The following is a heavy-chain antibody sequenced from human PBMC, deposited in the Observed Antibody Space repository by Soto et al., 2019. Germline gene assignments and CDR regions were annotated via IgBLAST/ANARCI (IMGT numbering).Heavy chain of an antibody. CDR1: GFTLSDHY. J-gene: IGHJ4*02. D-gene: IGHD6-13*01. Sequence: PGGSLRLSCAGSGFTLSDHYIDWVRQAPGKGLEWVGRSRDKAQGYSTAYAASVKGRFTTSRDESKNSVYLQMNSLRAEDTAVYYCARTLGSSWPSLDFWGQGTLVTVSS. CDR3: ARTLGSSWPSLDF. V-gene: IGHV3-72*01. CDR2: SRDKAQGYST.